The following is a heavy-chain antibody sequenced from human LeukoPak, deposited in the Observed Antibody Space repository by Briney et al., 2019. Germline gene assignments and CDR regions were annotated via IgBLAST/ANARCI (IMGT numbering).Heavy chain of an antibody. CDR3: ARKGVTMIVVAETGPDY. Sequence: GASVKVSCKASGYTFTSYGISWVRQAPGQGLEWMGWISAYNGNTNYAQKLQGRVTMTTDTSTSTAYMELRSLRSDDTAVYYCARKGVTMIVVAETGPDYWGQGTLVTVSS. CDR1: GYTFTSYG. D-gene: IGHD3-22*01. J-gene: IGHJ4*02. V-gene: IGHV1-18*01. CDR2: ISAYNGNT.